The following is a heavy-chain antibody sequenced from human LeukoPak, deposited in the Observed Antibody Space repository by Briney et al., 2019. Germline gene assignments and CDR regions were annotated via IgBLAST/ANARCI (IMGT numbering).Heavy chain of an antibody. D-gene: IGHD2-2*01. V-gene: IGHV7-4-1*02. CDR2: INTNTGNP. Sequence: ASVKVSCKTSGYTLTSYAMNWVRQAPGQGLEWMGWINTNTGNPTYAQGFTGRFVFSLDTSVSTAYLQISSLKAEDTAVYYCARTRYCSSTSCSNSGGYYYYYYGMDVWGQGTTVTVSS. J-gene: IGHJ6*02. CDR1: GYTLTSYA. CDR3: ARTRYCSSTSCSNSGGYYYYYYGMDV.